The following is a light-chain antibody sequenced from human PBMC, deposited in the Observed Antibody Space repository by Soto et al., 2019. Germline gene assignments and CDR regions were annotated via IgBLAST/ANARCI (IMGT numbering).Light chain of an antibody. J-gene: IGKJ2*01. V-gene: IGKV1-39*01. CDR1: QSISTY. CDR2: GAS. CDR3: QQSHSTPYT. Sequence: DIQMTQSPSSLSASVRDRVTITCRASQSISTYLNLYQHKSGKAPKLLIYGASRLQSGVPSRFSGSGSGTDFTLTINSLQPEDFATYYCQQSHSTPYTFGQGTKMEIK.